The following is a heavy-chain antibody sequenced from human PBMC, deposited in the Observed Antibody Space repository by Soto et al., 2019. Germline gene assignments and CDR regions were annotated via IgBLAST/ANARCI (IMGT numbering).Heavy chain of an antibody. Sequence: QVQLVESGGGVVQPGRSLRLSCAASGFTFSSYAMHWVRQAPGKGLEWVGIINPSGGSTSYAQKFQGRVTMTRDTSTSTVYMELSSLRSEDTAVYYCARGRGSGYYYWFDPWGQGTLVTVSS. J-gene: IGHJ5*02. CDR2: INPSGGST. CDR3: ARGRGSGYYYWFDP. V-gene: IGHV1-46*01. CDR1: GFTFSSYA. D-gene: IGHD3-22*01.